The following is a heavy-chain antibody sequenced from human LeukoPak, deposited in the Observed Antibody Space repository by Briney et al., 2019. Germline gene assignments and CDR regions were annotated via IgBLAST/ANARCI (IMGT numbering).Heavy chain of an antibody. V-gene: IGHV4-34*01. CDR2: INHSGST. D-gene: IGHD4-17*01. J-gene: IGHJ4*02. CDR1: GGSFSGYY. Sequence: PSETLSLTCAVYGGSFSGYYWSWIRQPPGKGLEWIGEINHSGSTNYNPSLKSRVTISVDTSKNQFSLELSSVTAADTAVYYCASLTTVTTSDLDEMGGDSSGVFDYWGQGTLVTVSS. CDR3: ASLTTVTTSDLDEMGGDSSGVFDY.